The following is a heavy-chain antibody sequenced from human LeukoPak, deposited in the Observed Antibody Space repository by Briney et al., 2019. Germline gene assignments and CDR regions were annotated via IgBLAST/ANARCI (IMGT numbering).Heavy chain of an antibody. V-gene: IGHV1-24*01. CDR1: GYTLTELS. D-gene: IGHD3-3*01. CDR3: ATGPRKYDFWSGYYRFDP. CDR2: SDPEDGET. Sequence: ASVKVSCKVSGYTLTELSMHWVRQAPGKGLEWMGGSDPEDGETIYAQKFQGRVTMTEDTSTDTAYMELSSLRSEDTAVYYCATGPRKYDFWSGYYRFDPWGQGTLVTVSS. J-gene: IGHJ5*02.